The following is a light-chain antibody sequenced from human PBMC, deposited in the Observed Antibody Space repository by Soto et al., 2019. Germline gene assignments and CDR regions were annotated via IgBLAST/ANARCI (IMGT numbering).Light chain of an antibody. CDR1: KLGDKY. J-gene: IGLJ1*01. CDR2: QDS. Sequence: SYELTQPPSVSVSPGQTASITCSGDKLGDKYACWYQQKPGQSPVLVIYQDSKRPSEIPARFSGSNSGNTATLTISGTQAMDEADYYCQAWDSSTAYVFATGTKVTVL. CDR3: QAWDSSTAYV. V-gene: IGLV3-1*01.